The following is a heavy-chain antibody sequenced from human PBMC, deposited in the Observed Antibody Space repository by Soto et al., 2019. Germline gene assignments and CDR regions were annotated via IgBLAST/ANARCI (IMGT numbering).Heavy chain of an antibody. D-gene: IGHD2-2*01. CDR1: GFTFSNAW. J-gene: IGHJ6*02. CDR3: TTDSSSRAYYYYYGMDV. V-gene: IGHV3-15*01. Sequence: LRLSCTVSGFTFSNAWMTCVRQAPGQGLEWVGRIKSTTDDGTTDYAAPVKGRFTISRDYSRNTLYLQMNSLNTEDTAVYYCTTDSSSRAYYYYYGMDVWGQGTTVTVSS. CDR2: IKSTTDDGTT.